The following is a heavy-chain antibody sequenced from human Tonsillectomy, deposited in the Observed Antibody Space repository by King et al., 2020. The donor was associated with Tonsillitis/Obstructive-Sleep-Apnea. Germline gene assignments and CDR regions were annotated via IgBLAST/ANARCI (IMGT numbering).Heavy chain of an antibody. CDR1: GFTFSDYY. V-gene: IGHV3-11*05. D-gene: IGHD1-26*01. J-gene: IGHJ3*02. CDR2: ISSSSSYT. Sequence: VQLVESGGGLVKPGGSLRLSCAASGFTFSDYYMSWIRQAPGKGLEWVSYISSSSSYTNYADSVKGRFTISRDNAKNSLYLQMNSLRAEDTAVYYCARSQYSGSYFGTLPAFDIWGQGTMVTVSS. CDR3: ARSQYSGSYFGTLPAFDI.